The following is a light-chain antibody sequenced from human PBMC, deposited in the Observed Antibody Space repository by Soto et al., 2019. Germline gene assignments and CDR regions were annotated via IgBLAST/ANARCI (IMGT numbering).Light chain of an antibody. CDR3: QQRSNWPPVT. Sequence: EIVLTQSPDTLSLSPGERATLSCRASQSISSTQLVWYQQKPGQAPTLLIFGASSRATGIPDRFSGSGSGTDFTLTISGLQPEDFAVYYCQQRSNWPPVTFGQGTRLEIK. V-gene: IGKV3D-20*02. CDR1: QSISSTQ. CDR2: GAS. J-gene: IGKJ5*01.